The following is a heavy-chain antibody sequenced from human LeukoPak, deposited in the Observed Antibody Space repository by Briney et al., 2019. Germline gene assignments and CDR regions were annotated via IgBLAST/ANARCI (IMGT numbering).Heavy chain of an antibody. J-gene: IGHJ4*02. CDR1: GGSISSGGYY. Sequence: PSETLSLTCTVSGGSISSGGYYWSWIRQHPGKGLEWIGYIYYSGSTYYNPSLKSRVTISVDTSKNQFSLKLSSATAADTAVYYCARDQPGNDYFDYWGQGTLVTVSS. CDR2: IYYSGST. CDR3: ARDQPGNDYFDY. V-gene: IGHV4-31*03. D-gene: IGHD1-1*01.